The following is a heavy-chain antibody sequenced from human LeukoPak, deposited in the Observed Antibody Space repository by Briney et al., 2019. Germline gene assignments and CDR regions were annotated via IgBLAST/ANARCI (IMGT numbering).Heavy chain of an antibody. CDR1: GGSFSGYY. CDR2: INHSGST. CDR3: ARAQRPDYYDSSGCTVDY. V-gene: IGHV4-34*01. Sequence: SETLSLTCAVYGGSFSGYYWSWIRQPPGKGLEWIGEINHSGSTNYNPSLKSRVTISVDTSKNQFSLKPSSVTAADTAVYYCARAQRPDYYDSSGCTVDYWGQGTLVTVSS. J-gene: IGHJ4*02. D-gene: IGHD3-22*01.